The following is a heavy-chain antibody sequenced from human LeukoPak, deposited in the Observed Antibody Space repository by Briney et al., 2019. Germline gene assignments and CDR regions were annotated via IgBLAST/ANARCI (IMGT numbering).Heavy chain of an antibody. V-gene: IGHV4-34*01. CDR2: INHSGGT. CDR1: GGSFSGYY. CDR3: ARAIRNFWFDP. Sequence: PSETLSLTCAVYGGSFSGYYWSWIRQPPGKGREWIVEINHSGGTNYNPSLKSQVTISVDTSKNQFSLKLSSVTAADTAMYYCARAIRNFWFDPWGQGTLVTVSS. D-gene: IGHD4-11*01. J-gene: IGHJ5*02.